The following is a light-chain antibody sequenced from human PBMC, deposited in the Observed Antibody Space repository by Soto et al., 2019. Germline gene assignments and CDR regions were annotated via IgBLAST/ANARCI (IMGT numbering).Light chain of an antibody. CDR2: AAS. V-gene: IGKV1-39*01. CDR3: QQSYSAPVA. Sequence: DFEMTQSQSSLCASVVDIVTGTCRATQSISRSLNWYQQKPGKAPELLIYAASSLQSGVPSRFSGSGSGTDFTLTISSLQPEDSATYYCQQSYSAPVACGQGTTGDIK. J-gene: IGKJ1*01. CDR1: QSISRS.